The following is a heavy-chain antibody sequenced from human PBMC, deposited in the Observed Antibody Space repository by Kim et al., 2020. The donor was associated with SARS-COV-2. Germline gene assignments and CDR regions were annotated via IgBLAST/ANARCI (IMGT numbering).Heavy chain of an antibody. J-gene: IGHJ4*02. CDR1: GFTFSSYG. V-gene: IGHV3-30*18. CDR3: AKDDYYYGSGSLRGFNY. Sequence: GGSLRLSCAASGFTFSSYGIHWVRQAPGKGLEWVAVISFDGSNKFYVDSVRGRFTISRENSENTVYLQMDSLRAEDTAVYYCAKDDYYYGSGSLRGFNYWGQGTLVTVSS. D-gene: IGHD3-10*01. CDR2: ISFDGSNK.